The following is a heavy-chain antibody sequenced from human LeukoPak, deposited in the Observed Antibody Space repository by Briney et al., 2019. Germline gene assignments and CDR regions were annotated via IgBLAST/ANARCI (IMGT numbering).Heavy chain of an antibody. J-gene: IGHJ6*03. CDR3: ARRAAAGSDYYYYYMDV. CDR1: GYTFTSYG. Sequence: ASVKVSCKASGYTFTSYGISWVRQAPGQGLEWMGWISAYNGNTNYAQKLQGRVTMTTDTSTSTAYMELRSLRSDDTAVYYCARRAAAGSDYYYYYMDVWGKGTTVTVSS. V-gene: IGHV1-18*01. D-gene: IGHD6-13*01. CDR2: ISAYNGNT.